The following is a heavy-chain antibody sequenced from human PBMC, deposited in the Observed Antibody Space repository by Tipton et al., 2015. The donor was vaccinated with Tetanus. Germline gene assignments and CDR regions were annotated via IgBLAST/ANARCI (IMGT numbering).Heavy chain of an antibody. CDR2: ISPYNGNT. V-gene: IGHV1-18*01. Sequence: QLVQSGDEVKKPGASVKVSCKASGYTFTRYGIAWVRLAPGQGREWVGWISPYNGNTNYGQKFQGRVTMTTETSTSTAYMELSSLRSDDTAVYFCARDYSIPYYFDHWGQGTRVFVSS. J-gene: IGHJ4*02. CDR3: ARDYSIPYYFDH. CDR1: GYTFTRYG. D-gene: IGHD4-11*01.